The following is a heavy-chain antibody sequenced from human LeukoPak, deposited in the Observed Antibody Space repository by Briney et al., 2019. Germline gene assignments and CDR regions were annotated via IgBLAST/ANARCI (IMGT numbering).Heavy chain of an antibody. J-gene: IGHJ4*02. CDR3: ARAEWLPTRRYFDY. V-gene: IGHV4-34*01. CDR1: GGSFSGYY. Sequence: SETLSLTCAVYGGSFSGYYWSWIRQPPEKGLEWIGEINHSGSTNYNPSLKSRVTISVDTSKNQFSLKLSSVTAADTAVYYCARAEWLPTRRYFDYWGQGTLVTVSS. CDR2: INHSGST. D-gene: IGHD5-12*01.